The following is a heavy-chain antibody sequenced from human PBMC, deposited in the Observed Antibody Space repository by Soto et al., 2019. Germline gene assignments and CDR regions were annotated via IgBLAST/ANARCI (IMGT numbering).Heavy chain of an antibody. CDR2: IYHSGST. CDR3: AKVEDIVLMVYAIRPDAFDI. J-gene: IGHJ3*02. Sequence: SETLSVTCAVASGSISSSNWWSWVRQPPGKGLEWIGEIYHSGSTNYNPSLKSRVTISVDKSKNQFSLKLSSVTAADTAVYYCAKVEDIVLMVYAIRPDAFDIWGQGTMVTVSS. V-gene: IGHV4-4*02. D-gene: IGHD2-8*01. CDR1: SGSISSSNW.